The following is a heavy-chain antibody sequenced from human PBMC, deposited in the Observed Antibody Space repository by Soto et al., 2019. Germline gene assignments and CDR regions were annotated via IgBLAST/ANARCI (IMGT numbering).Heavy chain of an antibody. J-gene: IGHJ4*02. CDR1: GFTFSSSR. V-gene: IGHV3-74*01. CDR2: ISPDGSTT. Sequence: EVQLVESGGDLVQPGGSLRLSCAASGFTFSSSRMYWVRQAPGKGLVSVSRISPDGSTTTYADSVKGRFTISRDNAKNTLYLQMNSLRAEDTAVYYCAGGYSGSPRWGQGTLVTVSS. CDR3: AGGYSGSPR. D-gene: IGHD3-10*01.